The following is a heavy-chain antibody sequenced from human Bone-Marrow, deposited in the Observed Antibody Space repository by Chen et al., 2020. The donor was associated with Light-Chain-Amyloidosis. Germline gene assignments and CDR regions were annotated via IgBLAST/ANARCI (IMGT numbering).Heavy chain of an antibody. V-gene: IGHV1-2*02. J-gene: IGHJ6*02. D-gene: IGHD1-1*01. CDR1: GYTFTAYY. CDR3: ARDAASTRSKGGLGLLFYYYGMDV. Sequence: QVQLVQSGAEVRKPGASVKVSCKTSGYTFTAYYLHWVRQAPGEGLEWMGWINPDSGGTTFAQKFQGRVTVTMDTSISTAYMELTRLRSDDTAVYFCARDAASTRSKGGLGLLFYYYGMDVWGQGTTVTISS. CDR2: INPDSGGT.